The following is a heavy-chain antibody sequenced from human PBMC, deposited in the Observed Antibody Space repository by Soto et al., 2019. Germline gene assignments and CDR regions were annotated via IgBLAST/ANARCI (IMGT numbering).Heavy chain of an antibody. CDR1: GYSFTSYW. V-gene: IGHV5-51*01. CDR2: IYPGDSDT. J-gene: IGHJ6*02. D-gene: IGHD6-6*01. CDR3: ARYSSSFPYYYGMDV. Sequence: GESLKISCKGSGYSFTSYWIGWVRQMPGKGLEWMGIIYPGDSDTRYSPSFQGQVTVSADKSISTAYLQWSSLKASDTAMYYCARYSSSFPYYYGMDVWGQGTTVTV.